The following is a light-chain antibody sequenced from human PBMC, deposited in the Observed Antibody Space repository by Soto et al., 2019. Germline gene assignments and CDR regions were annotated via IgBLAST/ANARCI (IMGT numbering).Light chain of an antibody. CDR3: SAYTSRSTLV. CDR2: EVR. CDR1: SRDIGAYNL. V-gene: IGLV2-14*01. Sequence: QSALTQPASVSGSPGQSITISCSGTSRDIGAYNLVSWYQQPPGKAPKLLIYEVRNRPSGISYRFSGSKSGTTASLTISSLLPXXXADYYRSAYTSRSTLVFGGGTKLTVL. J-gene: IGLJ2*01.